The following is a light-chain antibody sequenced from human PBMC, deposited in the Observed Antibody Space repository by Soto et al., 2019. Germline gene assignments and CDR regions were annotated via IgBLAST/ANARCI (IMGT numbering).Light chain of an antibody. J-gene: IGKJ1*01. CDR3: QHYGTTPWT. Sequence: EIVLTQSPGTLSLSPGERATLSCRASQTVTSNYLAWYQRKPGQAPRLLIYGASSRATDIPDRFSGSGSGTDFTLTISRLEPEDFAVYYCQHYGTTPWTFGQGTKVGIK. V-gene: IGKV3-20*01. CDR1: QTVTSNY. CDR2: GAS.